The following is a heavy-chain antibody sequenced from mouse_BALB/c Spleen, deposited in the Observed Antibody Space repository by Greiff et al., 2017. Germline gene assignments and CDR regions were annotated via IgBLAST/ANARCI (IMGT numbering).Heavy chain of an antibody. CDR1: GFNIKDTY. CDR2: IDPANGNT. Sequence: VQLQQSGAELVKPGASVKLSCTASGFNIKDTYMHWVKQRPEQGLEWIGRIDPANGNTKYDPKFQGKATITADTSSNTAYLQLSSLTSEDTAVYYCARSADYGSRTGAMDYWGQGTSVTVSS. V-gene: IGHV14-3*02. J-gene: IGHJ4*01. CDR3: ARSADYGSRTGAMDY. D-gene: IGHD1-1*01.